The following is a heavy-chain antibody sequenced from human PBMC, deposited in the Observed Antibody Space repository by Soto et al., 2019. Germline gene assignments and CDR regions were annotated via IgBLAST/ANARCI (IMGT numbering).Heavy chain of an antibody. J-gene: IGHJ4*02. CDR3: ASRPPGGCTSTSCPFDY. CDR1: GLTVTSNY. CDR2: LYSGGST. D-gene: IGHD2-2*01. Sequence: EVQLVESGGGLVQPGGSLRLSCAASGLTVTSNYMSWVRQAPGKGLEWVSILYSGGSTFYADAVKGRFTISRESSKNTLYLQRNSLGAEDTAVYYCASRPPGGCTSTSCPFDYWGQGTLVTVSS. V-gene: IGHV3-66*01.